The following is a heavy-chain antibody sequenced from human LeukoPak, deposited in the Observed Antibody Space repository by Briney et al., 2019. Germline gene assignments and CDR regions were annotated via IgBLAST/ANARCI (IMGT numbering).Heavy chain of an antibody. V-gene: IGHV3-23*01. CDR1: GFTFSSYS. Sequence: PGGSLRLSCAASGFTFSSYSMSWVRQAPWKELQWVSVISDSGGITYYADSVQGRFAISRDNSKNTLYLQMNSLRAEDTAIYYCAKDPHSASEGIGYWGQGTLVTVSS. CDR2: ISDSGGIT. CDR3: AKDPHSASEGIGY. J-gene: IGHJ4*02. D-gene: IGHD4-11*01.